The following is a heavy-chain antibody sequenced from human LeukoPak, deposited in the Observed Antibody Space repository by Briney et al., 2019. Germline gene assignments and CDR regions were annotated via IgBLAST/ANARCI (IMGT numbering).Heavy chain of an antibody. CDR2: IYYSGDT. V-gene: IGHV4-59*08. CDR3: AGTGYSSSWYSEYFQH. J-gene: IGHJ1*01. D-gene: IGHD6-13*01. CDR1: GGSISTYY. Sequence: SETLSLTCTVSGGSISTYYWSWIRQPPGKGLEWIGYIYYSGDTDYNPSLKSRVTISVDASKNQFSLKLSSATAADTAVYYCAGTGYSSSWYSEYFQHWGQGTLVTVSS.